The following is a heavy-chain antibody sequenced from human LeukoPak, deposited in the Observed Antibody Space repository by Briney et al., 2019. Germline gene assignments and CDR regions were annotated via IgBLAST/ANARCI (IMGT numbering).Heavy chain of an antibody. J-gene: IGHJ6*02. Sequence: PGGSLRLSCAASGFTFSSYEMNWVRQAPGKGLEWVSYISSSDSTIYYADSVMGRFTISRDNAKNSLYLQMYSLRVEDTGVYDCARIFSQYAMDVWGQGPTVTVSS. CDR1: GFTFSSYE. CDR3: ARIFSQYAMDV. V-gene: IGHV3-48*03. CDR2: ISSSDSTI. D-gene: IGHD2/OR15-2a*01.